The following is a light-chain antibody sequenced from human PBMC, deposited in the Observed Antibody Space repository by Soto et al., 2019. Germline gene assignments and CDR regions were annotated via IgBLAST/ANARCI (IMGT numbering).Light chain of an antibody. CDR2: AAS. Sequence: DIQMTQSPSSLSASVGDRVTITCRASQGIGNYLDWYQQKSGKVPKLLIYAASTLQSGVPSRFSGSRSGTDFTLTISSLQPEDVATYYCQNHNNAPWTFGQGTKVDIK. CDR3: QNHNNAPWT. V-gene: IGKV1-27*01. J-gene: IGKJ1*01. CDR1: QGIGNY.